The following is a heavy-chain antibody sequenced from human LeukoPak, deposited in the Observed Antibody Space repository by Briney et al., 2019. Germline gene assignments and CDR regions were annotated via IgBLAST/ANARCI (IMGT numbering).Heavy chain of an antibody. J-gene: IGHJ3*02. CDR1: GYTLTSYG. CDR2: ISVYNGYT. CDR3: ARAQRGWLSNHDAFDI. Sequence: ASVKVSCKASGYTLTSYGISWVRQAPGQGLEWMGWISVYNGYTNYAQKVQGRVTMTTDTSTSTAYMELRSLRSDDTAVYYCARAQRGWLSNHDAFDIWGQGTMVTVSS. V-gene: IGHV1-18*01. D-gene: IGHD3-22*01.